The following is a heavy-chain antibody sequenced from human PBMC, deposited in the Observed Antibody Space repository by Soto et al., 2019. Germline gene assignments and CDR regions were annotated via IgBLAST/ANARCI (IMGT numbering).Heavy chain of an antibody. CDR2: ISGSGGST. D-gene: IGHD2-2*01. J-gene: IGHJ4*02. Sequence: GGSLRLSWAASGFTCSSYAMSWVRQAPGKGLEWVSAISGSGGSTYYADSVKGRFTISRDNSKNTLYLQMNSLRAEDTAVYYCAKGGSSSRYFDYWGQGTLVTVSS. V-gene: IGHV3-23*01. CDR1: GFTCSSYA. CDR3: AKGGSSSRYFDY.